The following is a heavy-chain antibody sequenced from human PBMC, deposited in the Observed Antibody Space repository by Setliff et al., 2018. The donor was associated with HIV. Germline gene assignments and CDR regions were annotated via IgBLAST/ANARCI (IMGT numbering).Heavy chain of an antibody. CDR1: GYTFTGYY. J-gene: IGHJ6*03. CDR3: ARGIDILVKMGIYYHYMDV. V-gene: IGHV1-2*06. Sequence: ASVKVSCKASGYTFTGYYMHWVRQAPGQGLEWMGRINPNSGGTNYAQKFQGRVTMTGDTSTSTVYMELSSLRADDTAVYYCARGIDILVKMGIYYHYMDVWGKGTTVTVS. D-gene: IGHD2-15*01. CDR2: INPNSGGT.